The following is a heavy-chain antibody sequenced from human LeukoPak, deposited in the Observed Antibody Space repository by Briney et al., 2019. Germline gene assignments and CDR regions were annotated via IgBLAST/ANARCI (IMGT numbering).Heavy chain of an antibody. Sequence: GGSLRLSCTASGFTFGDYAMSWFRQAPGKGLEWVGFIRSKAYGGTTEYAASVKGRFTISRADPKSIAYLQMTSLKTEDTAVYYCTTYGGIGYWGQGTLVTVSS. CDR1: GFTFGDYA. V-gene: IGHV3-49*03. CDR2: IRSKAYGGTT. CDR3: TTYGGIGY. D-gene: IGHD6-13*01. J-gene: IGHJ4*02.